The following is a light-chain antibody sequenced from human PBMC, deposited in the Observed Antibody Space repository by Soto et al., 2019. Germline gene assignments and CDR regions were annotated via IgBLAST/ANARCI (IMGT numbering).Light chain of an antibody. CDR3: CSYAGTRPYV. J-gene: IGLJ1*01. CDR2: EGS. CDR1: CSDVGSYNL. V-gene: IGLV2-23*01. Sequence: QSALTQPASVSGSPGQSITISCTGTCSDVGSYNLVSWYQQHPGKAPKLMIYEGSKRPSGLSTRFSGSKSGNTASLTISGLQAEDEADYYCCSYAGTRPYVFGTGTKLTVL.